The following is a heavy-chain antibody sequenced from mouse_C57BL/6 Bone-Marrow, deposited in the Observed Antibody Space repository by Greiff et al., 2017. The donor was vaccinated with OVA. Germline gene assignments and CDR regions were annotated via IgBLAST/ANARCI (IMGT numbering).Heavy chain of an antibody. Sequence: QVQLQQPGAELVMPGASVKLSCKASGYTFTSYWMHWVKQRPGQGLEWIGEIDPSVSYTNYNQKFKGKSTLTVDKSSSTAYMQLSSLTSEDSAVYYCAREGDYGSSHWGQGTLVTVSA. V-gene: IGHV1-69*01. J-gene: IGHJ3*01. CDR3: AREGDYGSSH. CDR1: GYTFTSYW. D-gene: IGHD1-1*01. CDR2: IDPSVSYT.